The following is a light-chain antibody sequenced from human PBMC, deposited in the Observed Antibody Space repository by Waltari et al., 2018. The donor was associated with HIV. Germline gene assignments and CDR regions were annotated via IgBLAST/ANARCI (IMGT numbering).Light chain of an antibody. CDR3: QAADTSGSYV. J-gene: IGLJ1*01. Sequence: SFELTQPPSVSVSPGQTAKITCSGDALPSQYSYWYQQKPGQAPMLIIYKNTERPSGIPERFAGSSSGTMVTLTINGVQAEDEADYYCQAADTSGSYVFGPGTRVTVI. V-gene: IGLV3-25*03. CDR2: KNT. CDR1: ALPSQY.